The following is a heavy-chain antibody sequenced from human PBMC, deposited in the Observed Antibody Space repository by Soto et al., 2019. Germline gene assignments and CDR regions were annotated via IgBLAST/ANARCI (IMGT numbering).Heavy chain of an antibody. V-gene: IGHV4-39*01. D-gene: IGHD3-22*01. Sequence: PSETLSLTCTVSGGSITSSSYYWGWIRQPPGKGLEWIGSIYYSGSTYYNPSLKSRVTISVDTSKNQFSLKLSSVTAADTAVYYCMLGSGWKAFDYWGQGTLVT. CDR1: GGSITSSSYY. J-gene: IGHJ4*02. CDR2: IYYSGST. CDR3: MLGSGWKAFDY.